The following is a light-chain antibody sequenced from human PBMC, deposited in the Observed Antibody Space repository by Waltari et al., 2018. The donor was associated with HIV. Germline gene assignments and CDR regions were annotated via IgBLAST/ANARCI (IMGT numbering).Light chain of an antibody. J-gene: IGLJ3*02. CDR2: RNN. Sequence: QSVLTQPPSASGTPGQRVTISCSGTNSNVGKNFFSWYQHLPGTTPKLLLYRNNQRPSGQPDRVSGSKAGPSASLAISGLRSEDEADYYCESYDNSLSGSMFGGGTTLTVL. CDR3: ESYDNSLSGSM. CDR1: NSNVGKNF. V-gene: IGLV1-47*01.